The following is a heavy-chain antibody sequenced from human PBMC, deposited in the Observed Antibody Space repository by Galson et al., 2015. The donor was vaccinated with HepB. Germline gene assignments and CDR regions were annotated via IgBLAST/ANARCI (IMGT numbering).Heavy chain of an antibody. Sequence: SVKVSCKASGYTFTSYYMHWVRQAPGQGLEWMGIINPSGGSTSYAQKFQGRVTMTRDTSTSTVYMELSSLRSEDTAVYYCAREVYSGYEGYHYYYYGMDVWGQGTTVTVSS. CDR2: INPSGGST. CDR3: AREVYSGYEGYHYYYYGMDV. V-gene: IGHV1-46*01. D-gene: IGHD5-12*01. CDR1: GYTFTSYY. J-gene: IGHJ6*02.